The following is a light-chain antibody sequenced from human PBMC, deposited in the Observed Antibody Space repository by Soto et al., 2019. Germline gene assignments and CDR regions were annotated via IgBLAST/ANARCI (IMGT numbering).Light chain of an antibody. Sequence: EIVLTQSPATLSLSPGERATLSCRASQSVSSYLAWYQQKPGQAPRLLIYDASNRATGIPARFSGSGPGTDFNLTISSLEPEDFAVYYCQQRSNWITFGQGTRLEI. CDR3: QQRSNWIT. V-gene: IGKV3-11*01. CDR2: DAS. J-gene: IGKJ5*01. CDR1: QSVSSY.